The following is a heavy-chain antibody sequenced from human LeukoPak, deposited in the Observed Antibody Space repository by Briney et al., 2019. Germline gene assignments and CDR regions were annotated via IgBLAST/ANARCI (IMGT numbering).Heavy chain of an antibody. J-gene: IGHJ4*02. CDR3: ARDRLSYGGNSGSFDY. D-gene: IGHD4-23*01. CDR1: GFTFSSYS. Sequence: KAGGSLRLSCAASGFTFSSYSMNWVRQAPGKGLEGVSSISSSSSYIYYADSVKGRFTISRDNAKNSLYLQMNRLRAEDTAVYYCARDRLSYGGNSGSFDYWGQGTLVTVSS. V-gene: IGHV3-21*01. CDR2: ISSSSSYI.